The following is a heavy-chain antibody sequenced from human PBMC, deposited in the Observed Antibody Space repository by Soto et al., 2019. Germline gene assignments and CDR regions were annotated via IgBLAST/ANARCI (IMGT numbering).Heavy chain of an antibody. CDR2: INSSGDDT. V-gene: IGHV3-64D*06. J-gene: IGHJ5*02. D-gene: IGHD1-1*01. CDR1: GFAFTTYA. CDR3: VKGSYWNALSSPFS. Sequence: EVQLVESGGGLVQPGGSLRLSCSASGFAFTTYAMHWVRQAPGKGLDYVSGINSSGDDTKYADSVKGRFTISRDNSKNTLHLQMSSLITDDTAVYYCVKGSYWNALSSPFSWGQGTLVIVSS.